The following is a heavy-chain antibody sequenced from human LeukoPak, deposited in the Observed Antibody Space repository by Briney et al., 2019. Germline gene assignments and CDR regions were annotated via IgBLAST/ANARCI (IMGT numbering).Heavy chain of an antibody. D-gene: IGHD4-17*01. CDR1: GYTFTGYY. Sequence: GASVKVSCKASGYTFTGYYMHWVRQAPGQGLEWMGGIIPIFGTANYAQKFQGRVTITADKSTSTAYMELSSLRSEDTAVYYCARSSRYDYGDPGVDYWGQGTLVTVSS. V-gene: IGHV1-69*06. CDR2: IIPIFGTA. J-gene: IGHJ4*02. CDR3: ARSSRYDYGDPGVDY.